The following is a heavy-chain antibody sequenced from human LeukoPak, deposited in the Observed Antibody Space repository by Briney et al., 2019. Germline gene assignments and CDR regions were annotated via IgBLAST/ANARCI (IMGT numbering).Heavy chain of an antibody. J-gene: IGHJ6*02. CDR2: INHSGST. CDR3: ARDVWWSFYYYYGMDV. Sequence: SETLPLTCAVYGGSFSGYYWSWIRQPPGKGLEWIGEINHSGSTNYNPSLKSRVTISVDTSKNQFSLKLSSVTAADTAVYYCARDVWWSFYYYYGMDVWGQGTTVTVSS. V-gene: IGHV4-34*01. CDR1: GGSFSGYY. D-gene: IGHD3-16*01.